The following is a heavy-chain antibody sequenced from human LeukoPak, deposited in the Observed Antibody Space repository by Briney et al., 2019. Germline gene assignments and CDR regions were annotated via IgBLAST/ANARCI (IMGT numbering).Heavy chain of an antibody. Sequence: PSETLSLTCTVSGGSISSYYWSWIWQPPGKGLEWIGYIYYSGSTNYNPSLKSRVTISVDTSKNQFSLKLSSVTAADTAVYYCAREPPGASVDYWGQGTLVTVSS. CDR2: IYYSGST. J-gene: IGHJ4*02. V-gene: IGHV4-59*01. CDR1: GGSISSYY. D-gene: IGHD1-26*01. CDR3: AREPPGASVDY.